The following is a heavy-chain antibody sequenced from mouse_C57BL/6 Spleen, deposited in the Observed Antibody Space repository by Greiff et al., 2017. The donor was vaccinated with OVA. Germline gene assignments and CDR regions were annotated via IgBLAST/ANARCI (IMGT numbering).Heavy chain of an antibody. CDR3: AITTVVAPWYFDV. D-gene: IGHD1-1*01. CDR1: GYSITSGYY. J-gene: IGHJ1*03. V-gene: IGHV3-6*01. Sequence: EVQLQQSGPGLVKPSQSLSLTCSVTGYSITSGYYWNWIRQFPGNKLEWMGYISYDGSNNYNPSLKNRISITRDTSKNQFFLKLNSVTTEDTATYYCAITTVVAPWYFDVWGTGTTVTVSS. CDR2: ISYDGSN.